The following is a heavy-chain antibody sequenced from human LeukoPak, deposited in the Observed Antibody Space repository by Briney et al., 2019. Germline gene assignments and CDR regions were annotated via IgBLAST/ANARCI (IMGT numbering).Heavy chain of an antibody. J-gene: IGHJ4*02. CDR3: ARQSYDTSGYYGGFDY. V-gene: IGHV5-51*01. CDR2: IYPCDSDT. CDR1: GYSFTNYW. Sequence: GESLKISCKGSGYSFTNYWIGWVRQMPGKGLEWMGIIYPCDSDTRYSPSFQGQVTISGDKSISTAYLQWSSLKASDTAMYYCARQSYDTSGYYGGFDYWAQGTLVTVSS. D-gene: IGHD3-22*01.